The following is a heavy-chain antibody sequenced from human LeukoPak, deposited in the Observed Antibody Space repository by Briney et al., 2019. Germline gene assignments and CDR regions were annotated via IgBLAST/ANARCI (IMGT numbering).Heavy chain of an antibody. CDR3: ARAYTSWSFDY. Sequence: PSETLSLTCTVSGGSTNNYYWNWIRQSPGKGLEWVGFICYNGYTSYNPSLKSRVTLSIDTSKNQFSLKMTSITPADTAVYYCARAYTSWSFDYWGQGTLVTVSS. V-gene: IGHV4-59*01. J-gene: IGHJ4*02. CDR2: ICYNGYT. D-gene: IGHD2-2*02. CDR1: GGSTNNYY.